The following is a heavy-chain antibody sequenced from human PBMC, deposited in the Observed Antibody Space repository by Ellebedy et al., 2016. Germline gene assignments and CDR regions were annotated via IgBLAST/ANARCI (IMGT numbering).Heavy chain of an antibody. V-gene: IGHV3-23*01. CDR3: ARGLGARAN. CDR2: ISGTGGNT. D-gene: IGHD1-26*01. Sequence: GESLKISCAASGFTFSSSAMSWVRQAPGKGLEWVSAISGTGGNTYYANFVKGRFTISRDNSKNTLYLQMNSLRAEDTAVYYCARGLGARANWGQGTLVTVSS. J-gene: IGHJ4*02. CDR1: GFTFSSSA.